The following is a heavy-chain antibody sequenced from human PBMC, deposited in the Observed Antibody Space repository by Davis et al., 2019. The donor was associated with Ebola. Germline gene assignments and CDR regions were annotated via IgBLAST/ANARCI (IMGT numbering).Heavy chain of an antibody. CDR2: SNPNRGGT. J-gene: IGHJ4*02. Sequence: AASVTVSCKASGYTFTGYYMHWVRQAPGQGLEWMGRSNPNRGGTNYAQKFHGRVTMTRDTSISTAYMELSRLRSDDTAVYYCARETRFLEWTHDYWGQGTLVTVSS. V-gene: IGHV1-2*06. CDR3: ARETRFLEWTHDY. D-gene: IGHD3-3*01. CDR1: GYTFTGYY.